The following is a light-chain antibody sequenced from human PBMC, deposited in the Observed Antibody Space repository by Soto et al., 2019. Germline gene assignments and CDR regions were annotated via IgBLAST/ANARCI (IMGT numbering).Light chain of an antibody. CDR1: QSINSH. J-gene: IGKJ4*01. Sequence: EIVLTQSPTTLSLSPGERATLSCRASQSINSHLAWYQQQPDQAPRLLMYVACNRTTDIPTRFSGSGSGADINLTSSSLDPEYVAVYYCQQRSKWPLTFGGGTKVELK. CDR3: QQRSKWPLT. CDR2: VAC. V-gene: IGKV3-11*01.